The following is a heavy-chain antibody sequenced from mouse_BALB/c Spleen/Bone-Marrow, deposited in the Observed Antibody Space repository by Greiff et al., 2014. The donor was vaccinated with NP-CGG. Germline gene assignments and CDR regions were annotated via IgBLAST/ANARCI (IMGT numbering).Heavy chain of an antibody. CDR2: INDGGSYT. CDR3: ARDGNFAMDY. Sequence: EVMLVESGGGLVKPGGSLKLSCVVSGFTFSDYYMYWVRQNPEKRLEWVATINDGGSYTYYPDSVKGRFTISRDNAKNNLYLQMSSLKSEDTAMDYCARDGNFAMDYWGQGTSVTVSS. V-gene: IGHV5-4*02. J-gene: IGHJ4*01. CDR1: GFTFSDYY. D-gene: IGHD1-1*02.